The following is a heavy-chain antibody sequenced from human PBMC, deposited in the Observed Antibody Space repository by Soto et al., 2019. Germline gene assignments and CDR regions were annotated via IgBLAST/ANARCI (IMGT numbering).Heavy chain of an antibody. CDR3: ARASGYSGCYFDY. CDR1: GGSISSGGYS. CDR2: IYHSGST. Sequence: SETLSLTCAVSGGSISSGGYSWSWIRQPPGKGLEWIGYIYHSGSTYYNPSLKSRVTISVDRSKNQFSLKLSSVTAADTAVYYCARASGYSGCYFDYWGQGTLVTVSS. V-gene: IGHV4-30-2*01. J-gene: IGHJ4*02. D-gene: IGHD5-12*01.